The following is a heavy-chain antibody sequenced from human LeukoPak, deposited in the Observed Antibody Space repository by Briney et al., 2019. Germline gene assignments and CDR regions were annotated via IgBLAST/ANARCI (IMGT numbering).Heavy chain of an antibody. CDR1: GFTFDDYA. Sequence: GGSLRLSCAASGFTFDDYAMHWVRQAPGKGLEWVSGISWNSGSIGYADSVKGRFTISRDNAKNSLYLQMNSLRAEDTALYYCAKQAAAAKGGYFDYWGQGTLVTVSS. CDR2: ISWNSGSI. D-gene: IGHD6-13*01. CDR3: AKQAAAAKGGYFDY. V-gene: IGHV3-9*01. J-gene: IGHJ4*02.